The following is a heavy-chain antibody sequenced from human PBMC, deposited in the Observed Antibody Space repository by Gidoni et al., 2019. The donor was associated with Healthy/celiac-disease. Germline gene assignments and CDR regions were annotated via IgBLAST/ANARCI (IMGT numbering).Heavy chain of an antibody. D-gene: IGHD2-2*01. J-gene: IGHJ6*02. CDR3: ARDQACSSTSCYAFDYYYGMDV. V-gene: IGHV1-69*01. CDR1: GGTFSSYA. Sequence: QVQLVQSGAEVKKPGSSVKVSCKASGGTFSSYAISWVRQAPGQGLEWMGGIIPIFGTANYAQKFQGRVTITADESTSTAYMELSSLRSEDTAVYYCARDQACSSTSCYAFDYYYGMDVWGQGTTVTVSS. CDR2: IIPIFGTA.